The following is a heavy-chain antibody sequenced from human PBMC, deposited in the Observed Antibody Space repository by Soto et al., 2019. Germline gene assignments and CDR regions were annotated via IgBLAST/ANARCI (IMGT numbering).Heavy chain of an antibody. Sequence: GWSLRLSCAASGFTFSSYAMSWVRQAPGKGLEWVSGIDGSGRNTYYADSVKGRFTISRDNSKNTLSVQMDSLRVEDTALYYCAKDGGSVCSGGTCYFQAPDYWGQGTLVTLSS. CDR3: AKDGGSVCSGGTCYFQAPDY. D-gene: IGHD2-15*01. CDR2: IDGSGRNT. V-gene: IGHV3-23*01. J-gene: IGHJ4*02. CDR1: GFTFSSYA.